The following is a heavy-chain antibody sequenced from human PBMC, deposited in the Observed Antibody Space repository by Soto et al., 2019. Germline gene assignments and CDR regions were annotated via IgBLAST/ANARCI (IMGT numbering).Heavy chain of an antibody. D-gene: IGHD2-2*01. J-gene: IGHJ6*02. Sequence: GESLKISCKGSGYSFTSYWIGWVRQMPGKGLEWMGIIYPGDSDTRYSPSFQGQVTISADKSISTAYLQWSSLKASDTAMYYCARLSGSITSTGNYYYYYDMDVWGQGTTVTVSS. CDR3: ARLSGSITSTGNYYYYYDMDV. CDR1: GYSFTSYW. V-gene: IGHV5-51*01. CDR2: IYPGDSDT.